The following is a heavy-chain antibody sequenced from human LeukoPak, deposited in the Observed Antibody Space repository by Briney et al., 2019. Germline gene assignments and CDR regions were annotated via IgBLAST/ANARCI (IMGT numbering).Heavy chain of an antibody. CDR2: IYYHTTT. Sequence: SETLSLTCTVSGGSVSSDYWSWIRQSPGTGLEWIGYIYYHTTTNYNPSLKSRVTMSLDTSKNHFSLDLTSVTGADTAVYFCATGHSSGWFDYWGRELWSPSPQ. V-gene: IGHV4-59*02. D-gene: IGHD6-19*01. J-gene: IGHJ4*02. CDR1: GGSVSSDY. CDR3: ATGHSSGWFDY.